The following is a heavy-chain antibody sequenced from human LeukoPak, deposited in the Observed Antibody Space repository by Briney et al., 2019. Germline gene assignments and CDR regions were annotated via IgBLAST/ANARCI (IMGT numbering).Heavy chain of an antibody. CDR1: GGSISSGDYY. CDR2: IYYSGST. Sequence: PSETLSLTCTVSGGSISSGDYYWSWIRQPPGKGLGWIGYIYYSGSTYYNPSLKSRVTISVDTSKNQFSLKLSSVTAADTAVYYCARARFLEWLFFDYWGQGTLVTVSS. D-gene: IGHD3-3*01. V-gene: IGHV4-30-4*08. CDR3: ARARFLEWLFFDY. J-gene: IGHJ4*02.